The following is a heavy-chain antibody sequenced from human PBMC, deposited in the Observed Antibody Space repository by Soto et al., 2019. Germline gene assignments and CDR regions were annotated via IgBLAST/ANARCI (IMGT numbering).Heavy chain of an antibody. CDR2: IKRDGTSA. CDR3: TSGAAF. Sequence: EVRPVESGGGLVQPGGSLRLSCATSGFDPSDGWLHWVRQTPGKGLLWVSRIKRDGTSASYADFVEGRFTVSRDNARNTLDLQMCSLRVEDTAVYYCTSGAAFRGQGILVTVSS. V-gene: IGHV3-74*01. D-gene: IGHD6-25*01. CDR1: GFDPSDGW. J-gene: IGHJ4*02.